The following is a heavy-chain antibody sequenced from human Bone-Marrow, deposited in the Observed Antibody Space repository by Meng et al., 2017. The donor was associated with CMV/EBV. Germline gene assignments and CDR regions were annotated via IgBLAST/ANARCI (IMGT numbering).Heavy chain of an antibody. Sequence: SEPLSLTCAVYGGSFSGYDWSWIRQPPGKGLEWLGEINHSGSTNYNPTLKSRVTISVDTSKNQFSLKLSSVNAADTAVYYCARDVIRFLIRGHWGFGLDGMDVWGQGTTVTVSS. V-gene: IGHV4-34*01. D-gene: IGHD3-3*01. CDR1: GGSFSGYD. CDR3: ARDVIRFLIRGHWGFGLDGMDV. J-gene: IGHJ6*02. CDR2: INHSGST.